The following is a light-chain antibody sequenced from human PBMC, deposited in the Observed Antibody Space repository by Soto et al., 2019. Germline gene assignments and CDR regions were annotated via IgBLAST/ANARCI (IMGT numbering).Light chain of an antibody. Sequence: DIQMTQSPSSLSASVGDRVTITCRASQDINNYLDWYQVKPGKAPKLLIYDATNLETGVPSRFSGSGSRTDFSFTISSLQPEDVAIYYCHQYDNLPPTFGQGTRLE. V-gene: IGKV1-33*01. CDR2: DAT. J-gene: IGKJ5*01. CDR1: QDINNY. CDR3: HQYDNLPPT.